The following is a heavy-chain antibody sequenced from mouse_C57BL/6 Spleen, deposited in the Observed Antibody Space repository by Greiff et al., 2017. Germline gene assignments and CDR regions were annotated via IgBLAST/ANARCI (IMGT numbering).Heavy chain of an antibody. CDR1: GYTFTSYW. Sequence: QVQLQQPGAELVKPGASVKLSCKASGYTFTSYWMQWVKQRPGQGLEWIGEIDPSDSYTSYNQKFKGKATLTVDTSSSTAYRQLSSLTSEDSAVYYCATGFDYWGQGTTLTVSS. CDR2: IDPSDSYT. J-gene: IGHJ2*01. CDR3: ATGFDY. D-gene: IGHD4-1*01. V-gene: IGHV1-50*01.